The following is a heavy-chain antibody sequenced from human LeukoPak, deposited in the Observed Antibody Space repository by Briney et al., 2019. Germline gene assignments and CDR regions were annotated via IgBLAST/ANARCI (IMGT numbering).Heavy chain of an antibody. CDR2: IYYRGST. CDR1: GYSISSGYY. D-gene: IGHD3-22*01. Sequence: PSKTLSLTCAVSGYSISSGYYWGWIRQPPGKGLEWIGDIYYRGSTYYNPSLKSRVSISIDTSNNQFSLALNSVTAADTALYFCARRRYYDSTGLDWGQGTLVTVSS. CDR3: ARRRYYDSTGLD. V-gene: IGHV4-38-2*01. J-gene: IGHJ1*01.